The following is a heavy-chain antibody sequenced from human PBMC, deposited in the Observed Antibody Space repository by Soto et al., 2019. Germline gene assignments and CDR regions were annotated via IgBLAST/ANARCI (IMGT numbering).Heavy chain of an antibody. CDR1: GDSISRGGYS. J-gene: IGHJ6*02. CDR3: ARGSSSYYDYGMDV. V-gene: IGHV4-30-2*01. Sequence: PSETLSLTCAVSGDSISRGGYSWTWIRQPPGKALEWIGNIYDSGSTSYNPSLKSRVTMSVDTSKNQFSLRLTSVTAADTAVYFCARGSSSYYDYGMDVWGQGTTVTSP. CDR2: IYDSGST. D-gene: IGHD6-6*01.